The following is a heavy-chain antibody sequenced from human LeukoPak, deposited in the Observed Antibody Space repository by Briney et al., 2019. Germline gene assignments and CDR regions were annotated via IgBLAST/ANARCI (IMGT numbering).Heavy chain of an antibody. CDR3: ARDHGRFDP. Sequence: SETLSLTCTVSGGSISSGSYYWSWIRQPAGRGLEWIGRIYTSGSTNYSPSLKSRVTISVDTSKNQFPLKLSSVTAADTAVYYCARDHGRFDPWGQGTLVTVSS. J-gene: IGHJ5*02. V-gene: IGHV4-61*02. D-gene: IGHD3/OR15-3a*01. CDR2: IYTSGST. CDR1: GGSISSGSYY.